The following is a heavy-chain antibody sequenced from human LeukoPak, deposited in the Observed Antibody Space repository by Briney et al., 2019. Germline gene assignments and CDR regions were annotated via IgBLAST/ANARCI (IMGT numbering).Heavy chain of an antibody. J-gene: IGHJ4*02. V-gene: IGHV7-4-1*02. CDR2: INTNTGNP. D-gene: IGHD5-18*01. Sequence: GASVKVSCKASGYSSTTYTMNWVRKAPGQGLEWMGWINTNTGNPTYAQGFTGRFVFSLDTSVSTAYLQISSLKAEDTAVYYCARVDTSMLGRTYYFDYWGQGTLVTVSS. CDR3: ARVDTSMLGRTYYFDY. CDR1: GYSSTTYT.